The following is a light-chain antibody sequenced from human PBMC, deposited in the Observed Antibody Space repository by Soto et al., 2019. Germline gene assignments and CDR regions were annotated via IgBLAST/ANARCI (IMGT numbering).Light chain of an antibody. CDR3: HQYSTYPRT. CDR2: KAA. V-gene: IGKV1-5*03. Sequence: DNQMTQSPSTLSASVGDRVTVTCRASQSITGWVAWYQQKPGKAPKLLIYKAATLTSGVPSRFSGSGSGTEFTLTISSLQPEDFATYYCHQYSTYPRTFGGGTKVEMK. CDR1: QSITGW. J-gene: IGKJ4*01.